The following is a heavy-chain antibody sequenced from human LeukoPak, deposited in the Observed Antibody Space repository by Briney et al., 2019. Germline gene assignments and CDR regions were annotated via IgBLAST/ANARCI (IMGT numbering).Heavy chain of an antibody. Sequence: GGSLRLSCAASGFTFSSYGMHWVRQAPGKGLEGVAFIRYDGSNKYYADSVKGRFTISRDNSKNTLYLQMNSLRAEDTAVYYCARDRGGPFDYWGQGTLVTVSS. CDR3: ARDRGGPFDY. V-gene: IGHV3-30*02. CDR1: GFTFSSYG. J-gene: IGHJ4*02. CDR2: IRYDGSNK.